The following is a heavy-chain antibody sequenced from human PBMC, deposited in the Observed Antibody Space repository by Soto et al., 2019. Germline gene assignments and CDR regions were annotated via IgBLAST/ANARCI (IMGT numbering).Heavy chain of an antibody. J-gene: IGHJ6*02. D-gene: IGHD3-10*01. V-gene: IGHV3-21*01. Sequence: VGSLRLSCAASGFTFSSYSMNWVRQAPGKGLEWVSSISSSSSYIYYADSVKGRFTISRDNAKNSLYLQMNSLRAEDTAVYYCAREEGSGPGYGYGMDVWGQGTTVTVSS. CDR3: AREEGSGPGYGYGMDV. CDR1: GFTFSSYS. CDR2: ISSSSSYI.